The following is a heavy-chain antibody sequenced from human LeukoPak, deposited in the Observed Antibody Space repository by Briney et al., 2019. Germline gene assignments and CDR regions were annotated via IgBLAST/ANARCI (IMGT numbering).Heavy chain of an antibody. J-gene: IGHJ4*02. V-gene: IGHV4-59*01. CDR2: IYYSGST. D-gene: IGHD3-22*01. CDR3: ARGPPYYYDSSGRFDY. CDR1: GGSISSYY. Sequence: SETLSLTCTVSGGSISSYYWSWIRQPPGKGLEWIGYIYYSGSTNYNPSLKSRVTISVDTSKNQFSLKLSSVTAADTAVYYCARGPPYYYDSSGRFDYWGQGTLVTVSS.